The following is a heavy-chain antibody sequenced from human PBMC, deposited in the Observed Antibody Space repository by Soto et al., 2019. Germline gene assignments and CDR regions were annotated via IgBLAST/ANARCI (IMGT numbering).Heavy chain of an antibody. Sequence: PGESLKISCKGCGYSFTSYWISWVRQMPGKGLEWMGRIDPSDSYTNYSPCFQGHVTISADKSISTAYLQWSSLKASDTAMYYCARRQRLSTYYNYGMDVWGQGTTVTVSS. D-gene: IGHD6-25*01. CDR2: IDPSDSYT. V-gene: IGHV5-10-1*01. CDR3: ARRQRLSTYYNYGMDV. CDR1: GYSFTSYW. J-gene: IGHJ6*02.